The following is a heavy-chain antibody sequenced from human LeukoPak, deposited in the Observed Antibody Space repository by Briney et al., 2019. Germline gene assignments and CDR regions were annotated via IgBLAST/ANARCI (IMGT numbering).Heavy chain of an antibody. D-gene: IGHD3-16*02. J-gene: IGHJ6*02. Sequence: SETLSLTCAVYGGSFSGYYWSWIRQPPGKGLEWIGEINHSGSTNYNPSLKSRVTISVDTSKNQFSLKLSSVTAADTAVYSCARGGYVWGSYRHRTLMDVGGQGTTVTVS. CDR3: ARGGYVWGSYRHRTLMDV. V-gene: IGHV4-34*01. CDR1: GGSFSGYY. CDR2: INHSGST.